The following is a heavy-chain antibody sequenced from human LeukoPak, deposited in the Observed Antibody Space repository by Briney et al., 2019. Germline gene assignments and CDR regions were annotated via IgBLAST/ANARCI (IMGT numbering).Heavy chain of an antibody. Sequence: ASVKVSCKTSGYTFTGYYMHWVRQAPGQGLEWMGWINPNSGGTNYAQKFQGRVTMTRDTSISTAYMQLSRLRSDDTAVYYCARGMTTVVTPGVYWGQGTLVTVSS. CDR2: INPNSGGT. D-gene: IGHD4-23*01. J-gene: IGHJ4*02. CDR3: ARGMTTVVTPGVY. V-gene: IGHV1-2*02. CDR1: GYTFTGYY.